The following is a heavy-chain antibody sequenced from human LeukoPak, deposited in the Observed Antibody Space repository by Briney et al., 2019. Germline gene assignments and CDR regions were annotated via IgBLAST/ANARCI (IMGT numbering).Heavy chain of an antibody. D-gene: IGHD3-16*01. Sequence: GGSLRLSCAASGFTFSDYYMSWIRQAPGKGLEWVSYISSSGSTIYYADSVKGRFTISRDNAKNSLYLQMNSLRAEDTAVYYCASTVKSGPQPIMIDAFDIWGQGTMVTVSS. V-gene: IGHV3-11*01. CDR3: ASTVKSGPQPIMIDAFDI. CDR2: ISSSGSTI. J-gene: IGHJ3*02. CDR1: GFTFSDYY.